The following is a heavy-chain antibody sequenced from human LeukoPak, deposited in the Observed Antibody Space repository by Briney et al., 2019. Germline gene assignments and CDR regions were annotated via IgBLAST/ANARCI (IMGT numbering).Heavy chain of an antibody. CDR2: INHSGST. D-gene: IGHD3-10*01. V-gene: IGHV4-34*01. CDR3: ARDRAYGSGSYRYYYYYYMDV. Sequence: SETLSLTCAVYGGSFSGYYWSWIRQPPGKGLEWIGEINHSGSTNYNPSLKSRVTTSVDTSKNQFSLKLSSVTAADTAVYYCARDRAYGSGSYRYYYYYYMDVWGKGTTVTVSS. J-gene: IGHJ6*03. CDR1: GGSFSGYY.